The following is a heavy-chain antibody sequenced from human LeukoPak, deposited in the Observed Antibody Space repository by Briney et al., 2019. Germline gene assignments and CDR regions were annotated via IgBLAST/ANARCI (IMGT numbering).Heavy chain of an antibody. D-gene: IGHD6-13*01. CDR1: GFTVSSNY. V-gene: IGHV3-53*01. CDR2: IYSGGST. J-gene: IGHJ4*02. Sequence: GRSLRLSCAASGFTVSSNYMSWVRQAPGKGLEWDSVIYSGGSTYYADSVKGRFTISRDNSKNTLYLQMNSLRAEDTAVYYCAKARAGAGTFWLDYWGQGTLVTVSS. CDR3: AKARAGAGTFWLDY.